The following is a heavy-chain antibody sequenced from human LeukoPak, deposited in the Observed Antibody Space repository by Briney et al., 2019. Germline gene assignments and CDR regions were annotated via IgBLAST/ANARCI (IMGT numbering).Heavy chain of an antibody. CDR3: VCRAHFWSGPGG. CDR2: MTYDGSNQ. V-gene: IGHV3-30*03. Sequence: GGSLRVSCAVFGVTVSSNYMSWVRQAPGKGLEWVAAMTYDGSNQNYADSVKGRFTISRDNAKSSLYLQMNSLRAEDTAVYYCVCRAHFWSGPGGWGQGTLVTVSS. D-gene: IGHD3-3*02. CDR1: GVTVSSNY. J-gene: IGHJ4*02.